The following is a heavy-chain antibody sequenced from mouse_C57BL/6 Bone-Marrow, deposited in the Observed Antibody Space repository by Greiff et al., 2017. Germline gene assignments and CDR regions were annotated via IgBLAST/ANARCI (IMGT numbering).Heavy chain of an antibody. CDR2: IDPNSGGT. Sequence: VQLQQPGAELVKPGASVKLSCTASGYTFTSYWMHWVKQRPGRGLEWIGRIDPNSGGTKYNDTFKSKATLTVDKPSSKDDMQLSSLKSEDSAVYYCAILFITTVVASHYAMDYWGQGTSVTVSS. D-gene: IGHD1-1*01. CDR3: AILFITTVVASHYAMDY. CDR1: GYTFTSYW. V-gene: IGHV1-72*01. J-gene: IGHJ4*01.